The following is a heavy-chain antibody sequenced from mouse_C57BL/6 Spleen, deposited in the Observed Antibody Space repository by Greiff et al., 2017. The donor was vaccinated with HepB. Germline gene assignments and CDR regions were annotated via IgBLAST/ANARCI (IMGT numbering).Heavy chain of an antibody. CDR1: GYTFTSYW. D-gene: IGHD1-1*01. CDR3: ASYGSSPYYAMYY. Sequence: QVQLQQPGAELVMPGASVKLSCKASGYTFTSYWMHWVKQRPGQGLEWIGEIDPSDSYTNYNQKFKGKSTLTVDKSSSTAYMQLSSLTSEDSAVYYCASYGSSPYYAMYYWGQGTSVTVSS. V-gene: IGHV1-69*01. J-gene: IGHJ4*01. CDR2: IDPSDSYT.